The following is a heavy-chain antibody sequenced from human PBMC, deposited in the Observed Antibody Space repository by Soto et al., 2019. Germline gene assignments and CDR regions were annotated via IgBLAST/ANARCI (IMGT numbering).Heavy chain of an antibody. CDR1: GFTFSSYG. CDR3: VRDNWNYVWYGMDV. CDR2: IWYDGSNK. V-gene: IGHV3-33*01. Sequence: GGSLRLSCAASGFTFSSYGMHWVRQAPGKGLEWVAVIWYDGSNKYYADSVKGRFTISRDNSKNTLYLQMNSLRAEDTAVYYCVRDNWNYVWYGMDVWGQGTTVTVSS. J-gene: IGHJ6*02. D-gene: IGHD1-7*01.